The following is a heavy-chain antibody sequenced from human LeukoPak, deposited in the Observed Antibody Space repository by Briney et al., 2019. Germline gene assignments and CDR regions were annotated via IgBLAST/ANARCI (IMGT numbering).Heavy chain of an antibody. CDR1: GFTFSSYG. CDR3: AKRNYYGSGSYTPYGMDV. CDR2: ISYDGSNK. D-gene: IGHD3-10*01. V-gene: IGHV3-30*18. Sequence: PGRSLRLSCAASGFTFSSYGMHWVRQAPGKGLEWVAVISYDGSNKYYADSVKGRFTISRDNSKDTLYLQMNSLRAEDTAVYYCAKRNYYGSGSYTPYGMDVWGQGTTVTVSS. J-gene: IGHJ6*02.